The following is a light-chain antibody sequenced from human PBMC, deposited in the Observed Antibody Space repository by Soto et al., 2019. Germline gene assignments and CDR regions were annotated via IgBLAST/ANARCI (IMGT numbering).Light chain of an antibody. V-gene: IGLV2-14*01. CDR3: SSYTSSSTPVV. CDR2: EVS. Sequence: QSALTQPASVSGSPGQSITISCTGTSSDVGGYNYVSWYQQHPGKAPKLMIYEVSNRPSGVSNRFSGSKSGNTASHTISGLQAEDEANYYCSSYTSSSTPVVFGGGTKFTVL. J-gene: IGLJ2*01. CDR1: SSDVGGYNY.